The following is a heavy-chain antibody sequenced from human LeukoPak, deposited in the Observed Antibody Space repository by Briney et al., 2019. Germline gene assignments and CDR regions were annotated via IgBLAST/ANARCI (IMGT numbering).Heavy chain of an antibody. CDR3: ARDRDGYNYEDY. CDR1: GGSISSYY. CDR2: IYYSGST. J-gene: IGHJ4*02. D-gene: IGHD5-24*01. Sequence: SETLSLTCTVSGGSISSYYWSWIRQPPGKGLEWIGYIYYSGSTNYNPSLKSRVTISVDTSKNQFSLKLSSVTAADTAVYYCARDRDGYNYEDYWGQGTLVTFSS. V-gene: IGHV4-59*01.